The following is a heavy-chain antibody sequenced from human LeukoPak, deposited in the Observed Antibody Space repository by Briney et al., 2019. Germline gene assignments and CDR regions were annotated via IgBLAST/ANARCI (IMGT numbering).Heavy chain of an antibody. Sequence: SQTLSLTCTVSGGSISSGDYYWSWIRQPPGKGLEWIAYMYYSGSTYYNPSLKSRVTMSADTSKNQLSLKLSSVTAADTAVYYCARFNYGSGSYYQNWFDPWGQGTLVTVSS. CDR1: GGSISSGDYY. J-gene: IGHJ5*02. D-gene: IGHD3-10*01. V-gene: IGHV4-30-4*01. CDR3: ARFNYGSGSYYQNWFDP. CDR2: MYYSGST.